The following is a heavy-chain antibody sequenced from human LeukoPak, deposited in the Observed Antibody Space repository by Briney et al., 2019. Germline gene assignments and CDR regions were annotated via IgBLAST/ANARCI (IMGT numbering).Heavy chain of an antibody. Sequence: GGSLRLSCSTPGFTFSSYAMSWVRQAPGKGLEWVSAISGSGGSTYYADYVKGRFTISRDNSKNTLYLQMNSLRAEDTAVYYCATWTAIHQLGDAFYIWGQGTMVTVSS. J-gene: IGHJ3*02. CDR3: ATWTAIHQLGDAFYI. V-gene: IGHV3-23*01. CDR1: GFTFSSYA. CDR2: ISGSGGST. D-gene: IGHD2-2*02.